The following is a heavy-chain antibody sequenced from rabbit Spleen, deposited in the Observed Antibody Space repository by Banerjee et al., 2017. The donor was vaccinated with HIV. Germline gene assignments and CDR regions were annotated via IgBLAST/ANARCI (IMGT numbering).Heavy chain of an antibody. D-gene: IGHD8-1*01. Sequence: QSLEESGGDLVKPDGSLTLTCTASGLSFSLSSYMCWVRQAPGKGLEWIACIDSGSSGFTYFASWAKGRFTISKTSSTTVTLQMTSLTAADTATYFCARDAASSFSSYGMDLWGQGTLVTVS. CDR2: IDSGSSGFT. J-gene: IGHJ6*01. CDR3: ARDAASSFSSYGMDL. V-gene: IGHV1S40*01. CDR1: GLSFSLSSY.